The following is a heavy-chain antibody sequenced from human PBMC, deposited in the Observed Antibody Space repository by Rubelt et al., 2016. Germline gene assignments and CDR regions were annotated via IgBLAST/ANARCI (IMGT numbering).Heavy chain of an antibody. CDR1: GGSISSGGYY. Sequence: QVQLQESGPGLVKPSQTLSLTCSVSGGSISSGGYYWSWIRQHPGKGLEWIGYLYYSGSTYYNPSLTSRVTISVDTPKNKFCWKRSVGTAADTAVYYCATHYYGMDVWGQGTTVTVSS. J-gene: IGHJ6*02. CDR3: ATHYYGMDV. CDR2: LYYSGST. V-gene: IGHV4-31*03.